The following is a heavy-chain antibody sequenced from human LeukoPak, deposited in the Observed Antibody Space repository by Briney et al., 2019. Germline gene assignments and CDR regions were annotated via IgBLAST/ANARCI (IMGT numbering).Heavy chain of an antibody. D-gene: IGHD5-18*01. J-gene: IGHJ4*02. Sequence: GGSLRLSCAASGLTFSSYSMNWVRQAPGKGLEWVSSISSSSSYIYYADSVKGRFTISRDNAKNSLYLQMNSLRAEDTAVYYCARDLGGYSYGLFDYWGQGTLVTVSS. CDR3: ARDLGGYSYGLFDY. V-gene: IGHV3-21*01. CDR1: GLTFSSYS. CDR2: ISSSSSYI.